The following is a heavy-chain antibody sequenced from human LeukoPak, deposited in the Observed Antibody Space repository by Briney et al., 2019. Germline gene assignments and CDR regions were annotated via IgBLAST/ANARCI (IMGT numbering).Heavy chain of an antibody. Sequence: SETLSLTCTVSGASLISYYWNWIRQPPGKGLEWIGYIYYNGSPNYNPSLKSRVTMSQDTSKNQFSLKLTSVTAADTAVYYCARGWGPVRGVFNYWGQGTLVTVSS. CDR3: ARGWGPVRGVFNY. J-gene: IGHJ4*02. CDR2: IYYNGSP. D-gene: IGHD3-10*01. V-gene: IGHV4-59*01. CDR1: GASLISYY.